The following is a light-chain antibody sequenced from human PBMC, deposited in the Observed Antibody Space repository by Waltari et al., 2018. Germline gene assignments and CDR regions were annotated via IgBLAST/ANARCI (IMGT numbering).Light chain of an antibody. Sequence: EIVLTQSPATLSLSPGERATLPCRASQSVSNFLSWYQQKPGQAPRLLIYDASNRAPDSPARFSGSGSGTDFSLTISRLEPEDFAVYYCQQRSNWPPFTFGQGTKLEIK. J-gene: IGKJ2*01. CDR1: QSVSNF. CDR2: DAS. CDR3: QQRSNWPPFT. V-gene: IGKV3-11*01.